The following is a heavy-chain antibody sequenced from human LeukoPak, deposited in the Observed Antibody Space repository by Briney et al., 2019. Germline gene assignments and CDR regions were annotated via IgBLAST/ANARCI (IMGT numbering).Heavy chain of an antibody. CDR1: GGSISSYY. J-gene: IGHJ4*02. CDR2: IYYSGST. D-gene: IGHD3-10*01. CDR3: ARDRRGYYGSGSYLDY. Sequence: SETLSLTCTVSGGSISSYYWSWVRQPPGKGLEWIGYIYYSGSTNYNPSLKSRVTISVDTSKNKFSLKRSSVTAADTAVYYCARDRRGYYGSGSYLDYWGQGTLVTVSS. V-gene: IGHV4-59*01.